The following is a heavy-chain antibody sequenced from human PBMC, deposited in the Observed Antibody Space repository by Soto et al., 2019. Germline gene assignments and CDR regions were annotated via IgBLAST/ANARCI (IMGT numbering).Heavy chain of an antibody. V-gene: IGHV4-59*01. CDR1: GGSISSYY. CDR3: ARESYRGMDV. D-gene: IGHD3-16*02. CDR2: IYYSGST. J-gene: IGHJ6*02. Sequence: SETLSLTCTVSGGSISSYYWSWIRQPPGKGLEWIGYIYYSGSTNYNPSLKSRVTISVDTSKNQFSLKLSSVTAADTAVYYCARESYRGMDVWGQGTKVTVSS.